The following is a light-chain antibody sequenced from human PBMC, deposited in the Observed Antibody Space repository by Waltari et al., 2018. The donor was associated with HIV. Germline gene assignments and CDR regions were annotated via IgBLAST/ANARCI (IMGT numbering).Light chain of an antibody. J-gene: IGLJ3*02. CDR2: ETN. Sequence: FMLTQPHSVSESPGKTVIISCTRNNFVQWYQRRPGSAPAAIIYETNKRRPGVPDRFSGSIDISSNSAFLTISGLQSEDEADYYCQSFDDIYLSWVFGGGTKLTVL. V-gene: IGLV6-57*04. CDR1: NF. CDR3: QSFDDIYLSWV.